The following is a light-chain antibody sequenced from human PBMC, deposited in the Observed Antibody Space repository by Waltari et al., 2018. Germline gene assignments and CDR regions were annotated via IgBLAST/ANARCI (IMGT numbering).Light chain of an antibody. CDR1: SSDVGGYNL. V-gene: IGLV2-11*01. Sequence: QSALTQPRSVSGSPGQAVTISCTGTSSDVGGYNLVSWYQQHPGKAPKLMIYDVTKRPSGVPDCFSGSKSGNTASLTISGLQAEDEADYYCCSYAGSYPYVFGTGTKVTVL. J-gene: IGLJ1*01. CDR3: CSYAGSYPYV. CDR2: DVT.